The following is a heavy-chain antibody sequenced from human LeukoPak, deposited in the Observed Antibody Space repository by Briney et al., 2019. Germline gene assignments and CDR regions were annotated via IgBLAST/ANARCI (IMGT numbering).Heavy chain of an antibody. V-gene: IGHV4-39*01. Sequence: SETLSLTCSVSGASISTSSYLWSWIRQAPGRGPEWIGSIYYNGMTKYNPSLESRLSMSVDTSKNQFSLNLGSVTAADTALYYCARPHVYSGSGSLAFDIWGRGTQVTVSS. J-gene: IGHJ3*02. CDR2: IYYNGMT. D-gene: IGHD3-10*01. CDR3: ARPHVYSGSGSLAFDI. CDR1: GASISTSSYL.